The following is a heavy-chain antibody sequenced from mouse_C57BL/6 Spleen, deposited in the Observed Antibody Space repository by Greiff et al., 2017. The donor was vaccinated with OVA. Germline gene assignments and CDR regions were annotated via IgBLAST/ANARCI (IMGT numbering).Heavy chain of an antibody. Sequence: VQLQQSGPELVKPGASVKISCKASGYAFSSSWMNWVKQRPGKGLEWIGRIYPGDGATDYNGKFKGKATLTADKSSSTAYMQLSSLTSEDSAVYFCARGVTTVDYFDYWGQGTTLTVSS. V-gene: IGHV1-82*01. D-gene: IGHD1-1*01. CDR1: GYAFSSSW. CDR3: ARGVTTVDYFDY. J-gene: IGHJ2*01. CDR2: IYPGDGAT.